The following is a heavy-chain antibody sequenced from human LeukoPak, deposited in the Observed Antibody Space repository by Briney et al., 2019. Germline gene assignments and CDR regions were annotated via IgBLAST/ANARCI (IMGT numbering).Heavy chain of an antibody. V-gene: IGHV1-2*02. D-gene: IGHD3-22*01. Sequence: GASVKVSCKASGYTFTGYYIHWVRQAPGQGLEWVGWINPNSGATAYAQNFQGRVTMTRDTSTITAYMELSRLRSDDTAVYYCARAFDSSGYYDPFDYWGQGTLVTVSS. CDR3: ARAFDSSGYYDPFDY. CDR1: GYTFTGYY. J-gene: IGHJ4*02. CDR2: INPNSGAT.